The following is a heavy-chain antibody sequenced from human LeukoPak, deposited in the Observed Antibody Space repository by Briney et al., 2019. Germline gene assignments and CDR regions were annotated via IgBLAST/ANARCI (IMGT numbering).Heavy chain of an antibody. Sequence: KPSETLSLTCAVYGGSFSGYYRSWIRQPPGKGLEWIGYIYYSGSTNYNPSLKSRVTISVDTSKNQFSLKLSSVTAADTAVYYCARGDHDYGDYTAFDIWGQGTMVTVSS. D-gene: IGHD4-17*01. CDR1: GGSFSGYY. CDR3: ARGDHDYGDYTAFDI. J-gene: IGHJ3*02. V-gene: IGHV4-59*01. CDR2: IYYSGST.